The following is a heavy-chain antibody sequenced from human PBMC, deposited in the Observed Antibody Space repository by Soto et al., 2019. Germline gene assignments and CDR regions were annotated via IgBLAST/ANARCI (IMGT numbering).Heavy chain of an antibody. D-gene: IGHD5-12*01. CDR1: GFTFSSYA. V-gene: IGHV3-23*01. CDR3: AKDLGYSGCDLRGSFDY. J-gene: IGHJ4*02. CDR2: ISGSGGST. Sequence: PGGSLRLSCAASGFTFSSYAMSWVRQAPGKGLEWVSAISGSGGSTYYADSVKGRFTISRDNSKNTLYLQMSSLRAEDTAVYYCAKDLGYSGCDLRGSFDYWGQGTLVTVSS.